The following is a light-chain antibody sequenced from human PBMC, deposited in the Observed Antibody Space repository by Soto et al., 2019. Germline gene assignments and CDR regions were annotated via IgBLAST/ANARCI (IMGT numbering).Light chain of an antibody. CDR1: QSVSSSY. Sequence: EIVFTQSPVTRSFSPGEGATVSCSTSQSVSSSYLAWYQQKPGQAPRLLIYDASSRATGIPDRFSGSGSGTDFTLTISRLEPEDFAVYYCHHYGRSRTFGQGTKVDIK. CDR3: HHYGRSRT. V-gene: IGKV3-20*01. CDR2: DAS. J-gene: IGKJ1*01.